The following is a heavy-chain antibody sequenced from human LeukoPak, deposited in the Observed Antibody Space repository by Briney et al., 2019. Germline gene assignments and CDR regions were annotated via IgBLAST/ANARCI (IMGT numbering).Heavy chain of an antibody. CDR3: ARGGSGSYHAYYYYYYMDV. J-gene: IGHJ6*03. D-gene: IGHD3-10*01. CDR2: FEPEEGET. Sequence: ASVKVSCKVSGYTLTELSMHWVRQAPGKGLEWMGGFEPEEGETIYAQKFQGRVTMTEGTSSDTAYMELSSLRSEDTAVYYCARGGSGSYHAYYYYYYMDVWGKGTTVTVPS. CDR1: GYTLTELS. V-gene: IGHV1-24*01.